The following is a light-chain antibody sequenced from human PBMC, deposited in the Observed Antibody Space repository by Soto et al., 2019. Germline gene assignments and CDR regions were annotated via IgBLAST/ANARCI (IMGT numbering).Light chain of an antibody. CDR2: DAS. J-gene: IGKJ2*01. CDR3: QQYDNLPYT. V-gene: IGKV1-33*01. Sequence: DIQMTQSPSSLSASVGDRVTITCQASQDIRKFLNWYQQKPGKAPKLLIYDASNLETGVPSRFSGSGSGTDFTFTISSLQPEDIATYYCQQYDNLPYTFGQGTKLEIK. CDR1: QDIRKF.